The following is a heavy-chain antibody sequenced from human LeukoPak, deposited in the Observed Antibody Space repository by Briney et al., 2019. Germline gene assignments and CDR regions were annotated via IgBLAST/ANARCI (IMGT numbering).Heavy chain of an antibody. Sequence: PGGSLRLSCAASGFTFSSYAMSWVRQAPGKGLEWVSAISGSGGSTYYADSVKGRFTISRDNSKNTLYLQMNSLRAEDTAVYYCAKDAEANWGPVNAFDIWGQGTMVTVSS. CDR1: GFTFSSYA. V-gene: IGHV3-23*01. CDR2: ISGSGGST. CDR3: AKDAEANWGPVNAFDI. J-gene: IGHJ3*02. D-gene: IGHD7-27*01.